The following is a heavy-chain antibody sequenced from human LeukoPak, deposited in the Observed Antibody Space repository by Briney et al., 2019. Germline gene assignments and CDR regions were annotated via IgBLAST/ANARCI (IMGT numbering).Heavy chain of an antibody. Sequence: ASVKVSCKVSRYTLTELSMDWVRQAPGRGLEWMGGFDPEDGETIYAQKFQGRVTMTEDTSTDTAYMELSSLRSEDTAIYYCARVDRRGSSIPGGAFEIWGQGTMVTVSS. V-gene: IGHV1-24*01. J-gene: IGHJ3*02. D-gene: IGHD6-13*01. CDR2: FDPEDGET. CDR3: ARVDRRGSSIPGGAFEI. CDR1: RYTLTELS.